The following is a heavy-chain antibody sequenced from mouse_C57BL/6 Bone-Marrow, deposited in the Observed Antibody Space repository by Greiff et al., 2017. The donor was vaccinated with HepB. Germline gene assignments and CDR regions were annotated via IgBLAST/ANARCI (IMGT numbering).Heavy chain of an antibody. CDR2: IDPSDSYT. CDR1: GYTFTSYW. J-gene: IGHJ3*01. V-gene: IGHV1-50*01. Sequence: QVQLQQPGAELVKPGASVKLSCKASGYTFTSYWMQWVKQRPGQGLEWIGEIDPSDSYTNYNQKFKGKATLTVDTSSSTAYMQLSSLTSEDSAVYYCARRGLPWGQGTLVTVSA. CDR3: ARRGLP. D-gene: IGHD2-4*01.